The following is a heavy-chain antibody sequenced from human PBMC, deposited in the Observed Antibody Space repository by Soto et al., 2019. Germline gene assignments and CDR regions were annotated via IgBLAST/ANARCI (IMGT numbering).Heavy chain of an antibody. D-gene: IGHD6-13*01. CDR3: AGEAGQQLHY. Sequence: PSETLSLTCTASGGSISSYYWSWIRQPPGKGLEWIAYIYYSGSTNYNPSLKSRVTISVDTSKSLFSLKLSSVTGADTAVYYCAGEAGQQLHYWGHGTLVTVSS. V-gene: IGHV4-59*01. CDR2: IYYSGST. J-gene: IGHJ4*01. CDR1: GGSISSYY.